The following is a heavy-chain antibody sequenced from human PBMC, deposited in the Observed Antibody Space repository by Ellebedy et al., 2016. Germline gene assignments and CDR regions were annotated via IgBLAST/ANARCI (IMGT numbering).Heavy chain of an antibody. J-gene: IGHJ4*02. V-gene: IGHV3-74*01. D-gene: IGHD1-14*01. Sequence: GGSLRLSXATSGFTFSNYWMHWVRQAPGQGLVWVSRINNDGGDTFYAESVKGRFTISRDNAKNTLYLQMNSLRAEDTALYYYARDQDGKGSTSDYWGQGTLVTVSP. CDR2: INNDGGDT. CDR1: GFTFSNYW. CDR3: ARDQDGKGSTSDY.